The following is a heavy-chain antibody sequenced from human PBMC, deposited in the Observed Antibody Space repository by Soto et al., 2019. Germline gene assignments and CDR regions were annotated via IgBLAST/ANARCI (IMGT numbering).Heavy chain of an antibody. CDR3: ARVNLVYDAFDI. CDR2: INAANGNA. J-gene: IGHJ3*02. D-gene: IGHD2-8*02. CDR1: GYTFTSYA. V-gene: IGHV1-3*01. Sequence: ASVKVSCKASGYTFTSYAIHWVRQAPGQRLEWMGWINAANGNAKYSRTFQGRVTITRDTSASTAYMELSSLRSEDTAVYYCARVNLVYDAFDIWGQGTMVTVSS.